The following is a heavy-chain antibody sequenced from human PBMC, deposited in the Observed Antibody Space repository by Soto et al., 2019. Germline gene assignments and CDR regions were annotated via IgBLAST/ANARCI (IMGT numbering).Heavy chain of an antibody. CDR2: INPYGGNT. V-gene: IGHV1-18*01. CDR1: GYTFTSYG. D-gene: IGHD6-19*01. J-gene: IGHJ3*02. Sequence: ASVKVSCKASGYTFTSYGISWVRQAPGQGLEWMGIINPYGGNTNYAQKLQGRVTMTRDTSTSTVYMELSSLRSGDTAVYYCAREGSIAVAGNTWGAFDIWGQGTMVTVSS. CDR3: AREGSIAVAGNTWGAFDI.